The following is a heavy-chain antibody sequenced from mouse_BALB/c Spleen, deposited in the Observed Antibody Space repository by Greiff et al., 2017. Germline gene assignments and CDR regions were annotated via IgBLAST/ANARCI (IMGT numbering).Heavy chain of an antibody. CDR3: ARGDGLYAMDY. CDR2: ISSGGST. D-gene: IGHD1-2*01. V-gene: IGHV5-6-5*01. Sequence: EVMLVESGGGLVKPGGSLKLSCAASGFTFSSYAMSWVRQTPEKRLEWVASISSGGSTYYPDSVKGRFTISRDNARNILYLQMSSLRSEDTAMYYCARGDGLYAMDYWGQGTSVTVSS. J-gene: IGHJ4*01. CDR1: GFTFSSYA.